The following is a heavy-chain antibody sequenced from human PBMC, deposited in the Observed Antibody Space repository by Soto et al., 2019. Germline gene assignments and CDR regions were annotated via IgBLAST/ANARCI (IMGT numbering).Heavy chain of an antibody. CDR2: INPSGGST. CDR3: ARGGSWGFDY. Sequence: QVQLVQSGAEVKKPGASVRVSCQASGYIFSNHHIQWLRQAPGQGLEWMGIINPSGGSTNYAQKCQGRVTMTRDTSTTTVYMELSSLSSEDTAVYFCARGGSWGFDYWGQGTLVTVSS. CDR1: GYIFSNHH. J-gene: IGHJ4*02. D-gene: IGHD3-16*01. V-gene: IGHV1-46*03.